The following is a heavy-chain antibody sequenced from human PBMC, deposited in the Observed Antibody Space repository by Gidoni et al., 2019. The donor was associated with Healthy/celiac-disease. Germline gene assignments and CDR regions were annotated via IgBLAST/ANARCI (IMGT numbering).Heavy chain of an antibody. V-gene: IGHV4-39*01. Sequence: QLQLQESGPGLVKPSETLSLTCTVSGGSISSSSDYWGWIRQPPGKGLEWIGSIYYSGSTYYNPSLKSRVTISVDTSKNQFSLKLSSVTAADTAVYYCARPMGYYDSSGGFDYWGQGTLVTVSS. CDR2: IYYSGST. CDR1: GGSISSSSDY. J-gene: IGHJ4*02. CDR3: ARPMGYYDSSGGFDY. D-gene: IGHD3-22*01.